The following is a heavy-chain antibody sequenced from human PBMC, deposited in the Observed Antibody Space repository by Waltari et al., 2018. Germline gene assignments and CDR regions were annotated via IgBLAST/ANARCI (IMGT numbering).Heavy chain of an antibody. V-gene: IGHV3-30*18. Sequence: QVRLVESGGGVVQPGRSLRLSCEGCGITLKVSGLHWVRQPPGKGVEGVAVVSQFGANTFYADSVKGRFTISRDDSKNTVSLQIHSLRAEDTAVYFCAKDPAYSEYYYYGMDLWGQGTTVTVSS. D-gene: IGHD2-15*01. CDR1: GITLKVSG. CDR3: AKDPAYSEYYYYGMDL. J-gene: IGHJ6*02. CDR2: VSQFGANT.